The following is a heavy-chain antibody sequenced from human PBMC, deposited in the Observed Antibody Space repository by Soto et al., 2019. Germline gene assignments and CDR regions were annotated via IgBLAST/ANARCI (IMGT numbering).Heavy chain of an antibody. CDR2: TYWHAEQ. CDR1: GFSLTSGVVG. CDR3: AHRLPGPSGYDV. D-gene: IGHD6-13*01. J-gene: IGHJ6*02. V-gene: IGHV2-5*01. Sequence: QITLRESGPTLVKPTQTLTLTCTFPGFSLTSGVVGVGWIRQPPGEALEWLALTYWHAEQYYNPSLRNRLTITRDTSKNQVVLTVTNMDPVDTATDCGAHRLPGPSGYDVWGQGTTVTVSS.